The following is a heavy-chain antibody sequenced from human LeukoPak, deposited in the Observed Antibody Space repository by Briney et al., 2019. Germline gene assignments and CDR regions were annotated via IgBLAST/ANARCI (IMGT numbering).Heavy chain of an antibody. Sequence: PSQTLSLTCTVSGGSITNLDYYWAWIRQPAGKRLEWIGRIYTSGGTNYNPSLKSRVTMSVDRSKNEISLHLASLTAADTALYYCAGRGSSSGTFDIWGPGTFVTVSS. CDR3: AGRGSSSGTFDI. CDR1: GGSITNLDYY. CDR2: IYTSGGT. V-gene: IGHV4-61*02. D-gene: IGHD3-10*01. J-gene: IGHJ3*02.